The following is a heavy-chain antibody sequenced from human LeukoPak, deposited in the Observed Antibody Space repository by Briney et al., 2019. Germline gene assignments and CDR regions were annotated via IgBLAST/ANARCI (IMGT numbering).Heavy chain of an antibody. D-gene: IGHD5-12*01. J-gene: IGHJ4*02. V-gene: IGHV3-74*01. CDR1: GFTFSSYW. Sequence: PGGALRLCCAASGFTFSSYWMHWGRQAPAKVLGLVSRFNSDGSITGDADSVRGRVTISRDKAKNPLYLQMNSLRAEDPAVYSCDRYRGYGDLDYWGPGTLVTASS. CDR3: DRYRGYGDLDY. CDR2: FNSDGSIT.